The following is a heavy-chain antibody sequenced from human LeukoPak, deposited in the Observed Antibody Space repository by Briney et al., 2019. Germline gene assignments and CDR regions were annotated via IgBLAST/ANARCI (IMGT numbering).Heavy chain of an antibody. V-gene: IGHV4-61*01. D-gene: IGHD5-18*01. CDR1: GGSVSSGSYY. J-gene: IGHJ4*02. Sequence: SETLSLTCTVSGGSVSSGSYYWSWIRQPPGKGLEWIGYIYYSGSTNYNPSLKSRVTISVDTSKNQFSLKLSSVTAADTAVYYCARARGYSYGRYYFDYWGQGTLVTVSS. CDR2: IYYSGST. CDR3: ARARGYSYGRYYFDY.